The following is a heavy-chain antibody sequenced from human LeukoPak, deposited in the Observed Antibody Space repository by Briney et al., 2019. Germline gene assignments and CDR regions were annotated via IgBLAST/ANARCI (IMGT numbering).Heavy chain of an antibody. V-gene: IGHV1-46*01. Sequence: ASVKVSCKASGYTFTSYYMHWVRQAPGQGLEWMGIINPSGGNRNYAQKFQGRVTMTRDTSTSTVYMELSSLRSEDTAVYHCARSVGYCSGGSCYSFDLWGQGTLVTVSS. CDR3: ARSVGYCSGGSCYSFDL. CDR2: INPSGGNR. J-gene: IGHJ4*02. CDR1: GYTFTSYY. D-gene: IGHD2-15*01.